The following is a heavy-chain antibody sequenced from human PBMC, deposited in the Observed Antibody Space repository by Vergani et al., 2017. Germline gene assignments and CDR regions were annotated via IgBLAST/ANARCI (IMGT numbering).Heavy chain of an antibody. Sequence: QVQLVQSGAEVKKPGSSVKVSCKASGGTFSSYAISWVRQAPGQGLEWMGGIIPIFGTANYAQKFQGRVTITADESTSTAYMELSSLRSEDTAVYYCARVVGDVLRFFRYYYMDVWDKGTTVTVSS. J-gene: IGHJ6*03. CDR1: GGTFSSYA. CDR3: ARVVGDVLRFFRYYYMDV. CDR2: IIPIFGTA. D-gene: IGHD3-3*01. V-gene: IGHV1-69*01.